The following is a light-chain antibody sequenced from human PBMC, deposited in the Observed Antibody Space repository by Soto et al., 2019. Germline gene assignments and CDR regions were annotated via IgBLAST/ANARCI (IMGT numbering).Light chain of an antibody. V-gene: IGKV4-1*01. J-gene: IGKJ4*01. CDR3: QQYYSTPT. CDR1: QSVLYSSNNKNY. CDR2: WAS. Sequence: DIFMTQSPDSLAVTLGERATINCKSSQSVLYSSNNKNYLAWYQQKPGQPPKLLIYWASTRESGVPDRFSGSGSGTDFTLTIRSLQAEDVAVYYCQQYYSTPTFGGGTKV.